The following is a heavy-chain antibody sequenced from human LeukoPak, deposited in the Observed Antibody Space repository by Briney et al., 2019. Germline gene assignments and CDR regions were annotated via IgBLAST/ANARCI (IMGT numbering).Heavy chain of an antibody. V-gene: IGHV3-66*01. J-gene: IGHJ4*02. CDR2: IYSGGST. D-gene: IGHD6-13*01. CDR3: AKEPPASSSYDY. CDR1: GFTVSSNY. Sequence: SGGSLRLSCAASGFTVSSNYMSWVRQAPGKGLEWVSVIYSGGSTYYADSVKGRFTISRDNSKNTLYLQMNSLRAEDTAVYYCAKEPPASSSYDYWGQGTLVTVSS.